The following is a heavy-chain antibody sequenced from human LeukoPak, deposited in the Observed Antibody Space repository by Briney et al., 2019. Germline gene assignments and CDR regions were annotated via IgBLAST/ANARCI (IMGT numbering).Heavy chain of an antibody. J-gene: IGHJ4*02. CDR1: GFTFSSYI. CDR3: ARRMSGRSGFLDY. CDR2: ISNSDGRT. V-gene: IGHV3-23*01. D-gene: IGHD3-3*01. Sequence: GGSLRLSCAASGFTFSSYIVTWVRQTPGKGLEWVSSISNSDGRTFYADSVKGRFTISRDSSKNTLSLHMNSLRVEDTALYYCARRMSGRSGFLDYWGQGTLVTVSS.